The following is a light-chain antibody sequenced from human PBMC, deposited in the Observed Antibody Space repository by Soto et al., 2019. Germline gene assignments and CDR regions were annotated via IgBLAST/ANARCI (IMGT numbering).Light chain of an antibody. J-gene: IGKJ1*01. V-gene: IGKV1-27*01. CDR1: QGIAKS. CDR3: QKYNSAPWT. Sequence: DIQMTQSPSSLSASVGDRVTITCRASQGIAKSLAWYQQKPGKAPKLLIYSASTLQSGVPSRFSGSGSETDFTLTISSLQPEDVATYYCQKYNSAPWTFGQGTKVEIK. CDR2: SAS.